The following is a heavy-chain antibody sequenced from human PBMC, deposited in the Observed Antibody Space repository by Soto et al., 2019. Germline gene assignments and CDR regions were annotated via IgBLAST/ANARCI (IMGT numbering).Heavy chain of an antibody. V-gene: IGHV4-39*01. CDR3: ARHRYDFWSGYYNDPNWFAP. CDR1: GGSISSSSYY. CDR2: IYYSGST. J-gene: IGHJ5*02. D-gene: IGHD3-3*01. Sequence: PSETLSLTCTVSGGSISSSSYYWGWIRQPPGKGLEWIGSIYYSGSTYYNPSLKSRVTISVDTSKNQFSLKLSSVTAADTAVFYCARHRYDFWSGYYNDPNWFAPWGQGTLGTVSS.